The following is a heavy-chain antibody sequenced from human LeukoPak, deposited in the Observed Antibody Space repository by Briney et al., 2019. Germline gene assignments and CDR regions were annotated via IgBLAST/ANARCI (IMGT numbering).Heavy chain of an antibody. J-gene: IGHJ4*02. CDR1: GGSISSGDYY. V-gene: IGHV4-30-4*08. D-gene: IGHD3-9*01. CDR2: IYYSGST. CDR3: ARLRLRYFDWTNRNDY. Sequence: SQTLSLTCTVSGGSISSGDYYWSWIRQPPGKGLEWIGYIYYSGSTYYNPSLKSRVTISVDTSKNQFSLKLSSVTAADTAVYYCARLRLRYFDWTNRNDYWGQGTLVTAFS.